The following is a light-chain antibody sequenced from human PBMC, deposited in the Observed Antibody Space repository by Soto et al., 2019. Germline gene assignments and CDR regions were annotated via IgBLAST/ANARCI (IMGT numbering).Light chain of an antibody. Sequence: DIQMTRSPSTLSASVGDRVTITCRASQSISSWLAWYQQKPGKAPKLLIYDASSLESGVPSRFSGSGSGTEFTLTISSLQPDDFVTYYCQQYNSYPITFGQGTRLEIK. CDR2: DAS. J-gene: IGKJ5*01. V-gene: IGKV1-5*01. CDR3: QQYNSYPIT. CDR1: QSISSW.